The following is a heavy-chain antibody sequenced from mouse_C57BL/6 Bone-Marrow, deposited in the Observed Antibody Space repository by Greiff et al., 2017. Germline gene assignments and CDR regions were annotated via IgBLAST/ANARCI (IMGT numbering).Heavy chain of an antibody. D-gene: IGHD1-1*01. V-gene: IGHV14-3*01. CDR1: GFNIKNTY. CDR2: IDPANGNT. Sequence: VQLQQSVAELVRPGASVKLSCTASGFNIKNTYMHWVKQRPEQGLEWIGRIDPANGNTKYAPKFQGKATITADTASNTAYLQLSSLTSEDTAIYYCVIRGSSRYWYFDVWGTGTTVTVSS. CDR3: VIRGSSRYWYFDV. J-gene: IGHJ1*03.